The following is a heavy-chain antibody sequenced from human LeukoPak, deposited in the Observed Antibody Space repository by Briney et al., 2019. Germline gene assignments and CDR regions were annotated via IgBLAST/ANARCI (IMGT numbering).Heavy chain of an antibody. CDR3: ARRLGRSFDY. D-gene: IGHD2-21*01. Sequence: ASVKVSCKASGYTFTNYGISWVRQAPGQRLEWMGWINIGNGNTKYSQNFQGRLTISRDTSATTAYMDLSSLRSEDTAVFYCARRLGRSFDYWGQGTLVTVSS. V-gene: IGHV1-3*04. CDR1: GYTFTNYG. J-gene: IGHJ4*02. CDR2: INIGNGNT.